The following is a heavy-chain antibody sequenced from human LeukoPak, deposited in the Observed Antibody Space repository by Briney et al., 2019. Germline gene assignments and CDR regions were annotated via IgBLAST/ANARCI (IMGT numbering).Heavy chain of an antibody. J-gene: IGHJ5*02. V-gene: IGHV4-34*01. CDR2: INHSGST. D-gene: IGHD3-10*01. CDR1: GGSFSGYY. CDR3: ARRSHYYGSGSYLYP. Sequence: SETLSLTCAVYGGSFSGYYWSWIRQPPGKGLEWIGEINHSGSTNYNPSLKSRVTISVDTSKNQFSLKLSSVTAADTAVYYCARRSHYYGSGSYLYPWGQGTLVTVSS.